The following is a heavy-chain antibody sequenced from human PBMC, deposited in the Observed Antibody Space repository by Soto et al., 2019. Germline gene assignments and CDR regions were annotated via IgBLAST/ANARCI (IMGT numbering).Heavy chain of an antibody. Sequence: ASVKVSCKASGYTFTGYYMHWVRQAPGQGLEWMGWINPNSGGTNYAQKFQGRVTMTRDTSISTAYMELSRLRSDDTAVYYCARCFFPAVAGRTYYGMDVWGQGTTVTVPS. CDR1: GYTFTGYY. J-gene: IGHJ6*02. CDR3: ARCFFPAVAGRTYYGMDV. D-gene: IGHD6-19*01. CDR2: INPNSGGT. V-gene: IGHV1-2*02.